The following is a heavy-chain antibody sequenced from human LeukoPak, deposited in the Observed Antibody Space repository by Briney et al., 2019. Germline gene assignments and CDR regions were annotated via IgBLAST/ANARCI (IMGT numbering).Heavy chain of an antibody. Sequence: SETLSLTCAVYGGSFSGYYWSWIRQPPGKGLEWMGEINHSGSTNYNPSLKSRVTISVDTSKNQFSLKLSSVTAADTAVYYCARGTXXGRIAVAGRYWYFDLWGRGTLVTVSS. D-gene: IGHD6-19*01. CDR3: ARGTXXGRIAVAGRYWYFDL. V-gene: IGHV4-34*01. J-gene: IGHJ2*01. CDR2: INHSGST. CDR1: GGSFSGYY.